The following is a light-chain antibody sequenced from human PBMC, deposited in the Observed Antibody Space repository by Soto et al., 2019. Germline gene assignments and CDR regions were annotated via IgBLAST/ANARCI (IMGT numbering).Light chain of an antibody. J-gene: IGLJ2*01. CDR2: DVS. Sequence: QSVLAQPASVSGSPGQSITISCTGTSSDVGGYNYVSWYQQHPGKAPKLMIYDVSNRPSGVSNRFSGSKSGNTASLTISGLKHEDEADYYCSSYTSSSTLVFGGGTKVXVL. CDR1: SSDVGGYNY. V-gene: IGLV2-14*01. CDR3: SSYTSSSTLV.